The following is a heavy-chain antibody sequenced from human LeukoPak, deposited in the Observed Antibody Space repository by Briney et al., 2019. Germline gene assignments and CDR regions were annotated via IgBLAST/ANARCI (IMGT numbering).Heavy chain of an antibody. CDR1: GGSISSGGYY. V-gene: IGHV4-30-2*01. D-gene: IGHD2-2*01. CDR2: IYHSGSS. CDR3: ARGKDKMGYCSSTSCVYFDY. Sequence: SETLSLTCTVSGGSISSGGYYWSWIRQPPGKGLEWIGYIYHSGSSYYNPSLKSRVTISVDRSKNQFSLKLSSVTAADTAVYYCARGKDKMGYCSSTSCVYFDYWGQGTLVTVSS. J-gene: IGHJ4*02.